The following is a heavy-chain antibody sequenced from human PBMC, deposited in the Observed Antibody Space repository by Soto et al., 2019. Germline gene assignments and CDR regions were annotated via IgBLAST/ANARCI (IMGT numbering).Heavy chain of an antibody. J-gene: IGHJ4*02. CDR3: ARLIPDQTRYCSGGSCYPFDY. CDR1: GGSISSSSYY. CDR2: IYYSGST. V-gene: IGHV4-39*01. Sequence: QLQLQESGPGLVKPSETLSLTCTVSGGSISSSSYYWGWIRQPPGKGLEWIGSIYYSGSTYYNPSLKSRVTISVDTSKNQFSLKLSSVTAADTAVYYCARLIPDQTRYCSGGSCYPFDYWGQGTLVTVSS. D-gene: IGHD2-15*01.